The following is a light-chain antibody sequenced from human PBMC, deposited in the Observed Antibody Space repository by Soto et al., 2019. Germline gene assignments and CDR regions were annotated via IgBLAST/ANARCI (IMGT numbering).Light chain of an antibody. CDR3: QQRANWPLT. J-gene: IGKJ4*01. CDR1: PSVGDY. CDR2: DVS. Sequence: TVLTQSPATLSLSPGERATLSCRASPSVGDYLAWYQQKPGQPPRLLIYDVSNRASGIPARFTGSGSGTDFSLTISGLEPDDFAVYYCQQRANWPLTFGGGTKVDIK. V-gene: IGKV3-11*01.